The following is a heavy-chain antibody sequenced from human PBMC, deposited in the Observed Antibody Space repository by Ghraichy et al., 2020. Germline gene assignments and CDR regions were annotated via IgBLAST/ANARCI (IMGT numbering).Heavy chain of an antibody. CDR3: ARGARCSSTSCYWIDYYYYYYMDV. J-gene: IGHJ6*03. Sequence: GGSLRLSCAASGFTFSDYYMSWIRQAPGKGLEWVSYISSSSSYTNYADSVKGRFTISRDNAKNSLYLQMNSLRAEDTAVYYCARGARCSSTSCYWIDYYYYYYMDVWGKGTTVTVSS. D-gene: IGHD2-2*01. V-gene: IGHV3-11*05. CDR2: ISSSSSYT. CDR1: GFTFSDYY.